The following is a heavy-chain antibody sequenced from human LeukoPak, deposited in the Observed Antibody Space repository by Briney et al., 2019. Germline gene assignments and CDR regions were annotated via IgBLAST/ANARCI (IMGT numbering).Heavy chain of an antibody. CDR3: ARAPYSSSSHFDY. D-gene: IGHD6-6*01. CDR1: GFTFSSYG. J-gene: IGHJ4*02. V-gene: IGHV3-33*01. CDR2: IWYDGSNK. Sequence: GGSLRLSCAASGFTFSSYGMHWVRQAPGKGLEWVAVIWYDGSNKYYADSVKGRFTISRDNSKNTLYLQMNSLRAEDTAVYYCARAPYSSSSHFDYWGQGTLATVSS.